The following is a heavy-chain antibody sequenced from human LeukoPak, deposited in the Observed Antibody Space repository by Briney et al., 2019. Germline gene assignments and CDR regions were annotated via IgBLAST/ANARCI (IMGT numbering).Heavy chain of an antibody. V-gene: IGHV3-48*01. Sequence: GESLRLSCAASGFTFNSYAFNWVRQAPGKGLEWVSYISSSSNAIYYTDSVKGRFTISRDNAGNLLSLQMNSLRAEDTAVYYCARTWSVAQNLDYWGQGTVVTVSS. J-gene: IGHJ4*02. CDR2: ISSSSNAI. D-gene: IGHD5-12*01. CDR3: ARTWSVAQNLDY. CDR1: GFTFNSYA.